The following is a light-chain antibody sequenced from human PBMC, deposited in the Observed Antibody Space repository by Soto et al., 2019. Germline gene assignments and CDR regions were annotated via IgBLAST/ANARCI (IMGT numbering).Light chain of an antibody. CDR1: QGIANY. CDR3: LQQSNYPHT. V-gene: IGKV1-17*03. J-gene: IGKJ2*01. Sequence: DIQMTQSPSAMSASVGDRVTITCRASQGIANYLAWFQQKSGEVPKCLIYGASSLQSGVPSRFSGSGSGTEFTLPVSSLQPKDFATYYYLQQSNYPHTFGQGNKLEIK. CDR2: GAS.